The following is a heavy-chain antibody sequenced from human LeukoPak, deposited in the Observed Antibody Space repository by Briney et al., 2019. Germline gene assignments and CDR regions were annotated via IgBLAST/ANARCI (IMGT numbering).Heavy chain of an antibody. V-gene: IGHV4-61*02. J-gene: IGHJ4*02. CDR1: GGSINSGSHY. CDR2: IYTGGST. CDR3: ASLQISAVTRTKRFDY. D-gene: IGHD4-17*01. Sequence: PSQTLSLTCTVSGGSINSGSHYWRWLRQPTGTGLEWIGRIYTGGSTNYNPSLKSRVTISVDTSKNQFSLKLSSVTAADTAVYYCASLQISAVTRTKRFDYWGQGTLVTVSS.